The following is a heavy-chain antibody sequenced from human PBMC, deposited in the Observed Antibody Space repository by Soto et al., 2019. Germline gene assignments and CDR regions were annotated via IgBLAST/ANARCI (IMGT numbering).Heavy chain of an antibody. CDR2: VYYTGDT. J-gene: IGHJ6*02. CDR1: SGPDRSHN. V-gene: IGHV4-59*08. CDR3: VRQGIDYLHGLVDV. D-gene: IGHD4-17*01. Sequence: QVQLQQSGPRLVKPSETLSLTCTVSSGPDRSHNWGWIRQPPGRGLEWIGYVYYTGDTAYNPSLRGRVTIXAXTTXNDISLTLNSVTAADTAVYYCVRQGIDYLHGLVDVWGPGTTVSVSS.